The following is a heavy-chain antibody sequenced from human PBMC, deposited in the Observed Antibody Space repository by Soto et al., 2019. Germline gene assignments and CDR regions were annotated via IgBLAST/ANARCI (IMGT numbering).Heavy chain of an antibody. J-gene: IGHJ6*02. D-gene: IGHD2-15*01. CDR3: AKLSGGKDWDYYYYYGMDV. CDR2: ISYDGSNK. CDR1: GFTFSSYG. V-gene: IGHV3-30*18. Sequence: QVQLVESGGGVVQPGRSLRLSCAASGFTFSSYGMHWVRQAPGKGLEWVAVISYDGSNKYYADSVKGRFTISRDNSKNTLYLQMNSLRDEDTAVYYCAKLSGGKDWDYYYYYGMDVWGQGTTVTVSS.